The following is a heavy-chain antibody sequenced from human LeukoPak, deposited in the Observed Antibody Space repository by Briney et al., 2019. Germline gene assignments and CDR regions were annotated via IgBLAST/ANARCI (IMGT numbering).Heavy chain of an antibody. J-gene: IGHJ6*03. V-gene: IGHV3-23*01. CDR3: AKAAYYYDSSGYSPYYYYMDV. CDR2: ISGSGGST. Sequence: PGGSLRLSCAASGFTFSSYEMNWVRQAPGKGLEWVSAISGSGGSTYYADSVKGRFTISRDNSKNTLYLQMNSLRAEDTAVYYCAKAAYYYDSSGYSPYYYYMDVWGKGTTVTVSS. D-gene: IGHD3-22*01. CDR1: GFTFSSYE.